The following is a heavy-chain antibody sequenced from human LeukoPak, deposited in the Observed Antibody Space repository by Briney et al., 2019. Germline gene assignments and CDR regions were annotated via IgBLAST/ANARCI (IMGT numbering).Heavy chain of an antibody. D-gene: IGHD4-11*01. CDR3: ARHRSKSGGDYYYYMDV. CDR2: TYPGDSDT. V-gene: IGHV5-51*01. J-gene: IGHJ6*03. CDR1: GYSFTSYW. Sequence: GESLKISCKGSGYSFTSYWIGWVRQMPGKGLEWMGITYPGDSDTRYSPSFQGQVTISADKSISTAYLQWSSLKASDTAMYYCARHRSKSGGDYYYYMDVWGKGTTVTVSS.